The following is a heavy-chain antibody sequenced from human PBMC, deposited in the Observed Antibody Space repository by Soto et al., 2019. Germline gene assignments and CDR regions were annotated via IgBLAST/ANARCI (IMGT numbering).Heavy chain of an antibody. J-gene: IGHJ4*02. CDR3: ARELMGYDSSGYYPDY. Sequence: GESLKISCRGLGNGFSSYWTGWVRQMPGQGPEWMGIIYPGDSDTRYSPSFQGQVTISADKSISTAYLQWSSLKASDTAMYYCARELMGYDSSGYYPDYWGQGTLVTVSS. CDR2: IYPGDSDT. CDR1: GNGFSSYW. V-gene: IGHV5-51*01. D-gene: IGHD3-22*01.